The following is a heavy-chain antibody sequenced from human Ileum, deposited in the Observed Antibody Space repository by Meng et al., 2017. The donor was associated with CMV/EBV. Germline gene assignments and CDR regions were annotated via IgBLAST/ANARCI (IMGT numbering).Heavy chain of an antibody. V-gene: IGHV3-11*06. D-gene: IGHD2-15*01. J-gene: IGHJ4*02. Sequence: QVQLVESGGRLVKPGGSLRLACAASGFTFSDYQINWIRQAPGKGLEWISYISDSGIYTKYTDSVKGRFTISRDNDKDSVYLQMDSLRDEDTAVYFCAREGGPKRFDSWGQGTLVTASS. CDR3: AREGGPKRFDS. CDR2: ISDSGIYT. CDR1: GFTFSDYQ.